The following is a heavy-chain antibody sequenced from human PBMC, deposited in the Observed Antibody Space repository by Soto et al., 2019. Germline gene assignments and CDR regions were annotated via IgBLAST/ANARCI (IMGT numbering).Heavy chain of an antibody. CDR2: INPNSGGT. Sequence: QVQLVQSGAEVKKPGASVKVSCKASGYTFTGYYMHWVRQAPGQGLEWMGWINPNSGGTNYAQKCQGSVTMTRDTSISTAYMELSRLRSDDTAVYYCARVIPGDYYDSSGYPELDYWGQGTLVTVSS. CDR3: ARVIPGDYYDSSGYPELDY. D-gene: IGHD3-22*01. CDR1: GYTFTGYY. V-gene: IGHV1-2*02. J-gene: IGHJ4*02.